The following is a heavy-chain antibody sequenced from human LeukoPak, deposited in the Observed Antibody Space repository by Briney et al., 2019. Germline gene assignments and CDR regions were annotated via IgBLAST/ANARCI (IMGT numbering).Heavy chain of an antibody. J-gene: IGHJ4*02. CDR1: GFTFSTYA. V-gene: IGHV3-23*01. CDR3: AKGHTDYGTGFDL. CDR2: VNGVGINT. D-gene: IGHD4-17*01. Sequence: GGSLRLSCVASGFTFSTYAMSWVRQAPGKGLEWVSIVNGVGINTYYVDSVKGRFTISRDNSKNTLYLQMNSLRVEDTAVYYCAKGHTDYGTGFDLWGQGTLVIVSS.